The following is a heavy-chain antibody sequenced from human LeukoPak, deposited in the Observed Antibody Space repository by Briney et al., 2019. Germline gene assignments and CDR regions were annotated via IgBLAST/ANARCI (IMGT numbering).Heavy chain of an antibody. CDR3: ARGTVGVGKVDY. V-gene: IGHV3-53*01. J-gene: IGHJ4*01. D-gene: IGHD2-21*01. CDR1: GFTVSSNY. CDR2: IYSVGRT. Sequence: GESLRLSCAASGFTVSSNYMSWVRQAPGKGLEWVSVIYSVGRTFYADSVKGRFTISRDNSKNTLCLEMNSLRAEDTAVYYCARGTVGVGKVDYWGQGTLVTVFS.